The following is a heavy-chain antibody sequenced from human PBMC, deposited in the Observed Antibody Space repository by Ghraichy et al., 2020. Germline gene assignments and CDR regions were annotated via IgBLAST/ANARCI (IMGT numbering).Heavy chain of an antibody. CDR2: ISYDGSNK. CDR3: AGRKGLGATIY. J-gene: IGHJ4*02. Sequence: GGSLRLSCAASGFTFSNYAMHWVRQAPGKGLEWVAVISYDGSNKYYGDSVKGRFTISRDNSKNTLYLQMASLGAEDTAVYYCAGRKGLGATIYWGQGTLVTVSS. V-gene: IGHV3-30*03. CDR1: GFTFSNYA. D-gene: IGHD1-26*01.